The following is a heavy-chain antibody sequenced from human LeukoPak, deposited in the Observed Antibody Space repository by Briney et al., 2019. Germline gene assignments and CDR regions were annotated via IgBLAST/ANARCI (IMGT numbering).Heavy chain of an antibody. CDR1: GFTFSDYY. V-gene: IGHV3-11*04. Sequence: PGGSLRLSCAASGFTFSDYYMSWIRQAPGKGLEWVSYISSSGSTIYYADSVKGRFTISRDNAKNSLYLQMSSLRAEDTAVNYCARDLTLVRRNDYWGQGTLVTVSS. CDR2: ISSSGSTI. D-gene: IGHD3-9*01. CDR3: ARDLTLVRRNDY. J-gene: IGHJ4*02.